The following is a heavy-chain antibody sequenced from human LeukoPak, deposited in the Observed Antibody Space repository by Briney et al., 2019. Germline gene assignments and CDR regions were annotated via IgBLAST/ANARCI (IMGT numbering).Heavy chain of an antibody. Sequence: SCKASGYTFSDYNMRRIRQAPGKGLEWVSSISRSGSTKYYADSVKGRFTISRDNAKNSLFLQMNSLRAEDTAVYYCARVLRYCSGGNCYSGGLGYMDVWGKGTTVTISS. J-gene: IGHJ6*03. D-gene: IGHD2-15*01. CDR3: ARVLRYCSGGNCYSGGLGYMDV. CDR1: GYTFSDYN. V-gene: IGHV3-11*01. CDR2: ISRSGSTK.